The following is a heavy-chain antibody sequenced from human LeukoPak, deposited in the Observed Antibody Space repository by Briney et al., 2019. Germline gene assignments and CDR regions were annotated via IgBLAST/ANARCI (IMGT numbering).Heavy chain of an antibody. CDR1: GFALSHYS. J-gene: IGHJ4*02. Sequence: GGSLRLSCAASGFALSHYSLTWVRQAPGKGLEWVSSISTTSAYIHYAESVKGRFSISRDNPKNLLFLQINSLRVEDTAVYYCARETPRRGETRDGYRWGQGTVVTVSS. D-gene: IGHD5-24*01. CDR2: ISTTSAYI. CDR3: ARETPRRGETRDGYR. V-gene: IGHV3-21*01.